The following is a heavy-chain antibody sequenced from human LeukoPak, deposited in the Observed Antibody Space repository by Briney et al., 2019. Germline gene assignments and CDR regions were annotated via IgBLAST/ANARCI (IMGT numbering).Heavy chain of an antibody. V-gene: IGHV3-74*01. D-gene: IGHD5-24*01. Sequence: AGGSLRLSCETAGFTFSSYVMHWVRRTPGKGLVWVSRISHDGIISYADSVKGRFTISSDNAKNTLILQMNSLRVEDTAVYYCARDWVYKIDYWGRGTLVTVSS. J-gene: IGHJ4*02. CDR1: GFTFSSYV. CDR2: ISHDGII. CDR3: ARDWVYKIDY.